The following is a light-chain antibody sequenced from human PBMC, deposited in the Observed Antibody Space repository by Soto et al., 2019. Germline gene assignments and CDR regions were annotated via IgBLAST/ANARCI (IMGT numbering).Light chain of an antibody. CDR2: EVN. V-gene: IGLV2-8*01. CDR1: TSDIGGYDY. CDR3: SSHGGNSPYV. J-gene: IGLJ1*01. Sequence: QSALTQPPSASGSPGQSVAISCTGTTSDIGGYDYVSWYQQHPGKAPKLMIYEVNKRPSGVPDRFSGSKSGNTASLTVSGLQAEDEADYYRSSHGGNSPYVFGTGTKVTVL.